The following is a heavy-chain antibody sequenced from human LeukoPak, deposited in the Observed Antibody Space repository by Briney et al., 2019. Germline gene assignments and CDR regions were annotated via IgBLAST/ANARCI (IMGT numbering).Heavy chain of an antibody. J-gene: IGHJ5*02. V-gene: IGHV4-38-2*02. Sequence: PSETLSLTCTVSGYSISSGYYWGWIRQPPGKGLEWIGSIYHSGSTYYNPSLKSRVTISVDTSKNQFSLKLSSVTAADTAVYYCARDILTGSNWFDPWGQGTLVTVSS. CDR3: ARDILTGSNWFDP. D-gene: IGHD3-9*01. CDR2: IYHSGST. CDR1: GYSISSGYY.